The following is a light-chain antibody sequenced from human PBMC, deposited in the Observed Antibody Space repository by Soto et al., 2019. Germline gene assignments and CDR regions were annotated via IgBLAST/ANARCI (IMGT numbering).Light chain of an antibody. J-gene: IGLJ1*01. CDR3: SSYAGNNIYYV. Sequence: QSVLTQPPSASGSPGQSVTISCTGTSNDVGGYNFVSWYQQHPGKAPKLMIFEVSKRPSGVPNRFSGSKSGSTASLTVFGLQAEDEADYYCSSYAGNNIYYVFGTGTKVTAL. V-gene: IGLV2-8*01. CDR2: EVS. CDR1: SNDVGGYNF.